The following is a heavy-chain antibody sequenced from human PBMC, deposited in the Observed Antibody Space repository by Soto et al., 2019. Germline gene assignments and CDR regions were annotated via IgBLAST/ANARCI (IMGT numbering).Heavy chain of an antibody. CDR3: ARWWSGSRQGFDP. Sequence: SETLSLTCTVSGGSISSGDYYWSWIRQHPGKGLEWIGYIYYSGSTYYNPSLKSRVTISVDTSKNQFSPKLSSVTAADTAVYYCARWWSGSRQGFDPWGQGTLVTV. V-gene: IGHV4-31*03. D-gene: IGHD3-3*01. CDR1: GGSISSGDYY. CDR2: IYYSGST. J-gene: IGHJ5*02.